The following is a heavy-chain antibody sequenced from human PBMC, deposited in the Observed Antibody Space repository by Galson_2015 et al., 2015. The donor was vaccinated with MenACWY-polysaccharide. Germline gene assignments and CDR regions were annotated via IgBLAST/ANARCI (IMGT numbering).Heavy chain of an antibody. D-gene: IGHD3-3*01. CDR1: GYTFTSYY. CDR3: ARTTDFWSGQQYEPDYYYYGMDV. Sequence: SVKVSCKASGYTFTSYYMHWVRQAPGQGLEWMGIINPSGGSTSYAQKFQGRVTMTRDTSTSTVYMELSSLRSEDTAVYYCARTTDFWSGQQYEPDYYYYGMDVWGQGTTVTVSS. J-gene: IGHJ6*02. CDR2: INPSGGST. V-gene: IGHV1-46*01.